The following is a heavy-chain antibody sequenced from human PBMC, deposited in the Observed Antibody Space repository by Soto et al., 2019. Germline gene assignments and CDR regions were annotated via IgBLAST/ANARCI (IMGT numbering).Heavy chain of an antibody. Sequence: GASVKVSCKASGGTFSSYAISWVRQAPGQGLEWMGGIIPIFGTANYAQKFQGRVTMTRDTSTSTVYMELSSLRSEDTAVYYCARDRNWKGDYGVDVWGQGTAVTVSS. J-gene: IGHJ6*02. V-gene: IGHV1-69*05. CDR1: GGTFSSYA. CDR3: ARDRNWKGDYGVDV. D-gene: IGHD1-1*01. CDR2: IIPIFGTA.